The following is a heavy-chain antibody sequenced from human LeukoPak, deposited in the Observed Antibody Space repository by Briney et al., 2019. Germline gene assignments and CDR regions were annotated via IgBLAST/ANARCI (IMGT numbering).Heavy chain of an antibody. CDR2: FDPEDGET. J-gene: IGHJ4*02. CDR1: GYTLTELS. D-gene: IGHD1-26*01. Sequence: ASVKVSCKVSGYTLTELSMHWVRQAPGKGLEWMGGFDPEDGETIYAQKFQGRVTMTEDTSTDIAYMELSSLRSEDTAVYYCATEGGSYRRFDYWGQGTLVTVSS. V-gene: IGHV1-24*01. CDR3: ATEGGSYRRFDY.